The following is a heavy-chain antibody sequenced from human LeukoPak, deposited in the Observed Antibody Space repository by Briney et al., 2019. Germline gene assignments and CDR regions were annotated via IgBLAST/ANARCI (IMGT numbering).Heavy chain of an antibody. Sequence: ASVKVSCKTSGYTFTSYYIYWVRQAPGQGLESMGIINPSGGITTYSQKFHGRVTMTRDTSTRTVYVELNNLTSGDTAIYYCAKAEGYGARDYWGQGTLVTVSS. V-gene: IGHV1-46*01. D-gene: IGHD5-18*01. CDR3: AKAEGYGARDY. CDR1: GYTFTSYY. J-gene: IGHJ4*02. CDR2: INPSGGIT.